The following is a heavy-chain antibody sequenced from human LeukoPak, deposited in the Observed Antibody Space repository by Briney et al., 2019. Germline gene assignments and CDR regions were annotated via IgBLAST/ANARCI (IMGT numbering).Heavy chain of an antibody. CDR3: ARHQVVGGIDY. CDR2: IYHSGST. D-gene: IGHD2-15*01. J-gene: IGHJ4*02. V-gene: IGHV4-4*02. Sequence: IGEIYHSGSTNYNPSLKSQVTISVDKSKNQFSLKLSSVTAADTAVYYCARHQVVGGIDYWGQGTLVTISS.